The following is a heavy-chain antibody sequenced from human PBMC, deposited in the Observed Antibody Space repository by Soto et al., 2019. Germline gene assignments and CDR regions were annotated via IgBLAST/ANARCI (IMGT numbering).Heavy chain of an antibody. CDR3: ARDGGFYYGMDV. CDR1: GGSIVSYY. J-gene: IGHJ6*02. V-gene: IGHV4-59*01. CDR2: IYYSGST. D-gene: IGHD3-3*01. Sequence: PSETLCLTCTVAGGSIVSYYWNWIRKPPGKGLEWIGYIYYSGSTNYNPSLKSRVTISVDTSKNQFSLKLSSVTAADTAVYYCARDGGFYYGMDVWGQGTTVTVSS.